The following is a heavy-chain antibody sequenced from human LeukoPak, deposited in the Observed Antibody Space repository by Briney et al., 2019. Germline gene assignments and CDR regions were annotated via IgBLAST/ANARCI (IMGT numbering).Heavy chain of an antibody. CDR3: TRVDIGVVPASSFDF. D-gene: IGHD2-2*03. V-gene: IGHV4-59*12. J-gene: IGHJ4*02. CDR1: GGSISSYY. CDR2: IYYSGST. Sequence: SETLSLTCTVSGGSISSYYWSWIRQPPGKGLEWIGYIYYSGSTNYNPSLKSRVTISVDTSKNQFSLKLSSVTAADTAVYYCTRVDIGVVPASSFDFWGQGTLVTVSS.